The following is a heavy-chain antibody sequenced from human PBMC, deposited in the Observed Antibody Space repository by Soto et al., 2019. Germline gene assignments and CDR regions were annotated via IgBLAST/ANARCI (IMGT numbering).Heavy chain of an antibody. J-gene: IGHJ4*02. D-gene: IGHD2-21*02. CDR2: ITPIFNSA. Sequence: QVHLVQSGAEVKKPGSSVKVSCKISGVTFTSYTIGWVRQAPGQGLEWMGGITPIFNSANYARKFQGRISISADDSTNTDHMELRSLSSEDSAMYYCARIIGTYCGGDCSPWDDYWGQGTLVTVSS. CDR1: GVTFTSYT. V-gene: IGHV1-69*12. CDR3: ARIIGTYCGGDCSPWDDY.